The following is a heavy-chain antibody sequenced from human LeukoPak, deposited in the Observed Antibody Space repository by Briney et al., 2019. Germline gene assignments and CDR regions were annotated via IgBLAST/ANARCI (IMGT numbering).Heavy chain of an antibody. J-gene: IGHJ4*02. CDR3: ATFTYYYDSSGYSQGDY. V-gene: IGHV3-30*02. D-gene: IGHD3-22*01. CDR1: GFTFSSYG. Sequence: GGSLRLSCAASGFTFSSYGMHWVRQAPGKGLEWVAFIRYDGSNKYYADSVKGRFTISRDNSKNTLYLQMNSLRAEVTAVYYCATFTYYYDSSGYSQGDYWGQGTLVTVSS. CDR2: IRYDGSNK.